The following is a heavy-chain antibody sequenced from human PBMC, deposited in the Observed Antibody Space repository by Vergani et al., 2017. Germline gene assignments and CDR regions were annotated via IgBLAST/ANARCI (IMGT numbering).Heavy chain of an antibody. J-gene: IGHJ6*02. Sequence: EVQLVESGGGLVQPGGSLRLSCAASGFTFSSYWMHWVRHTPEKGLVWVSRINTDGSWTTYADSVKGRFTISRDNAKNTLYLQMNSLRAEDTGVYYCARDRYYLGSGSYPYFYYYGLGVWGQGTAVTVSS. CDR3: ARDRYYLGSGSYPYFYYYGLGV. D-gene: IGHD3-10*01. V-gene: IGHV3-74*01. CDR2: INTDGSWT. CDR1: GFTFSSYW.